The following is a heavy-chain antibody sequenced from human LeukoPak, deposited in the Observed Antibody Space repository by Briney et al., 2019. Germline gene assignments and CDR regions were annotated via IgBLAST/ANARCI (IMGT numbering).Heavy chain of an antibody. CDR2: IYYSGST. CDR1: GGSISSDDYY. J-gene: IGHJ4*02. V-gene: IGHV4-31*03. Sequence: SETLSLTCTVSGGSISSDDYYWSWIRQHPGKGLEWIGYIYYSGSTYYNPSLKSRVTISVDTSKNQFSLKLSSVTAADTAVYYCARGGSSSSGYFDYWGQGTLVTVSS. CDR3: ARGGSSSSGYFDY. D-gene: IGHD6-6*01.